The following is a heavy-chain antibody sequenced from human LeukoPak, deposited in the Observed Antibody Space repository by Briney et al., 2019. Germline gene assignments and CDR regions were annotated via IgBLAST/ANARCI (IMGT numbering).Heavy chain of an antibody. V-gene: IGHV1-18*01. Sequence: ASVKVSCKASGYTFTSYGISWVRQAPGQGLEWMGWISAYNGNTNYAQKLQGRVTMTTDTSTSTAYMELRSLRSDDTAGYYCARDAGYDYVWGSHAHWGQGTLVTVSS. CDR2: ISAYNGNT. J-gene: IGHJ4*02. CDR3: ARDAGYDYVWGSHAH. D-gene: IGHD3-16*01. CDR1: GYTFTSYG.